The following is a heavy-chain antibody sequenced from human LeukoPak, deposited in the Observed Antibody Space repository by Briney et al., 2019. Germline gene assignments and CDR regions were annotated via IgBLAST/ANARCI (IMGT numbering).Heavy chain of an antibody. D-gene: IGHD6-19*01. CDR2: IYSGGST. CDR1: GFTVSSNY. V-gene: IGHV3-66*01. CDR3: AREAKVAVAAFDY. Sequence: PGGSLRLSCAASGFTVSSNYMSWVRQAPGKGLEWVSVIYSGGSTYYADSVKGRFTISRDNSKNTLYLQMNSLRAEDTAVYSCAREAKVAVAAFDYWGQGTLVTVSS. J-gene: IGHJ4*02.